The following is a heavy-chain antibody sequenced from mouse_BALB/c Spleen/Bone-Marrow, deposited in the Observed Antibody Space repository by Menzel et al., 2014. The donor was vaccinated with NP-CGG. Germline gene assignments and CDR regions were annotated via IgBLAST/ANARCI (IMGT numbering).Heavy chain of an antibody. V-gene: IGHV14-3*02. CDR3: TRGEDY. CDR2: IDPANGNT. Sequence: EVQLQQSGAELVKPGASVKLSCTGSGFNIKDTFMHWVKQRPEQGLEWIGRIDPANGNTKYDPKFQGKTTITADTSSNTAYLHLTSLTSEDTAVYYCTRGEDYWRQGTTLAVSS. J-gene: IGHJ2*01. CDR1: GFNIKDTF.